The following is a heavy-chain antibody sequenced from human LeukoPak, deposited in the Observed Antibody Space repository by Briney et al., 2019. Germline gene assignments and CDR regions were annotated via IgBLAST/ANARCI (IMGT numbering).Heavy chain of an antibody. V-gene: IGHV3-7*01. CDR3: ARGGQLGSLDY. CDR2: IKQDGSEK. Sequence: GGSLRLSCAASGSNFSSHWMTWVRQAPGKGLEWLANIKQDGSEKCYVDSVKGRFTISRDNTKSSLILQMNGLRADDTALYYCARGGQLGSLDYWGQGTLVTVSS. CDR1: GSNFSSHW. D-gene: IGHD6-13*01. J-gene: IGHJ4*02.